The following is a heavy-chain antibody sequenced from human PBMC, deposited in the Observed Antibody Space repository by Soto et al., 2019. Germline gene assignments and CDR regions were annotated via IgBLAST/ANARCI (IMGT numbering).Heavy chain of an antibody. CDR2: IMPILGTP. J-gene: IGHJ6*02. Sequence: QVQLVQSGAEVKKPGSSVKVSCKASGGTFSSFAINWMRQAPGQGLQWMGGIMPILGTPNYAQRFQGSVTITADESTSTSYLELSSLSSEDTAVYYCARGNAMDVWGQGTTVTVSS. D-gene: IGHD2-8*01. CDR3: ARGNAMDV. V-gene: IGHV1-69*01. CDR1: GGTFSSFA.